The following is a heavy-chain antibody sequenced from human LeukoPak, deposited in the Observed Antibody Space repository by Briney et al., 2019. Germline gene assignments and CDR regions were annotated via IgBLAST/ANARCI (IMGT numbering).Heavy chain of an antibody. D-gene: IGHD3-10*01. V-gene: IGHV4-59*01. CDR1: GGSISSYY. CDR2: IYYSGST. J-gene: IGHJ4*02. CDR3: ARTLTWDYYGSGLGSYFDY. Sequence: PSETLSLTCTVSGGSISSYYWSWIRQPPGKGLEWIGYIYYSGSTNYNPSLKSRVTISVDTSKNQFSLKLSSVTAADTAVYYCARTLTWDYYGSGLGSYFDYWGQGTLVTVSS.